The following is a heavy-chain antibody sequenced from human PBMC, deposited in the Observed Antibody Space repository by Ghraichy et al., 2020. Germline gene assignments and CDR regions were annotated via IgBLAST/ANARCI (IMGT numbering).Heavy chain of an antibody. V-gene: IGHV3-48*02. J-gene: IGHJ4*02. Sequence: GSLILSCAASGFTFSTYSMNWVRQAPGKGLEWVSYISSSGSIIYYADSVKGRFTISRDNAKNSLSLQMNSLRDKDTAVYYCARCRYQGQDRWLQPDAWGQGTLVTVSS. CDR2: ISSSGSII. D-gene: IGHD5-24*01. CDR1: GFTFSTYS. CDR3: ARCRYQGQDRWLQPDA.